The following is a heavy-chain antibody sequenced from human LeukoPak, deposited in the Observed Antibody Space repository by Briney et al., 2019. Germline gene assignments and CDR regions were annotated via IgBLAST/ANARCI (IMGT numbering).Heavy chain of an antibody. CDR3: ARFLDSYASDY. V-gene: IGHV4-39*07. D-gene: IGHD5-18*01. CDR2: IYYSGST. CDR1: GGSISSSSYY. J-gene: IGHJ4*02. Sequence: PSETLSLTCTVSGGSISSSSYYWGWIRQPPGKGLEWIGSIYYSGSTYYNPSLKSRVTISVDTSKNQFSLKLSSVTAADTAVYYCARFLDSYASDYWGQGTLVTVSS.